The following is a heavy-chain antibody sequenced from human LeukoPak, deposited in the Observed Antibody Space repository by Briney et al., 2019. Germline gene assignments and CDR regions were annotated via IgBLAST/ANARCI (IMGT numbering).Heavy chain of an antibody. CDR1: GFTVSSNY. CDR2: IYSGGST. D-gene: IGHD3-22*01. CDR3: ARLVLADYYDSSGPLDY. Sequence: PGGSLRLSCAASGFTVSSNYMSWVRQAPGKGLEWVSVIYSGGSTYYADSVKGRFTISRDNSKNTLYLQMNSLRAEDTAVYYCARLVLADYYDSSGPLDYWGQGTLVTVSS. V-gene: IGHV3-53*01. J-gene: IGHJ4*02.